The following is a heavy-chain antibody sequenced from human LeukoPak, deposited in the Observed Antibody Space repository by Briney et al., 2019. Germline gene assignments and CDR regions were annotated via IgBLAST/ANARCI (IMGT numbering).Heavy chain of an antibody. CDR1: GFTVSTYF. CDR2: IYAGGDT. CDR3: ARSGSGWFDF. D-gene: IGHD6-19*01. J-gene: IGHJ4*02. V-gene: IGHV3-53*01. Sequence: GGSLRLSCAASGFTVSTYFMSWVRQAPGKGLEWVSVIYAGGDTYYADSVKGRFTISRDNSKNTIYLQMNSLRADDTAVYYCARSGSGWFDFWGQGTLVTVSS.